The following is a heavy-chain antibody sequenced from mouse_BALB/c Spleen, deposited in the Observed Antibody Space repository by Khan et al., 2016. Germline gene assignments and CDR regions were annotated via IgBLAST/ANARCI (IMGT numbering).Heavy chain of an antibody. J-gene: IGHJ3*01. Sequence: EVQLQESGPGLVKPSQSLSLTCTVTGYSITSDYAWNWIRQFPGNKLEWMGYISYSGSTSYNPSLKSRISITRDTSKNQFFLQLNSVTTETTATYYCARNGNRYERTWFAYWGQGTLVTVSA. CDR3: ARNGNRYERTWFAY. CDR2: ISYSGST. D-gene: IGHD2-14*01. V-gene: IGHV3-2*02. CDR1: GYSITSDYA.